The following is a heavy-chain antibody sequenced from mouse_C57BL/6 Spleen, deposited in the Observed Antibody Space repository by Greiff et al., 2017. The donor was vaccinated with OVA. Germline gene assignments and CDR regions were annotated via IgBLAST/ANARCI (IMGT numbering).Heavy chain of an antibody. J-gene: IGHJ1*03. CDR3: ARYGNWYFDV. D-gene: IGHD2-1*01. V-gene: IGHV1-69*01. CDR2: IDPSDSYT. Sequence: VKLQQPGAELVMPGASVKLSCKASGYTFTSYWMHWVKQRPGQGLEWIGEIDPSDSYTNYNQKFKGKSTLTVDKSSSTAYMQLSSLTSEDSAVYYCARYGNWYFDVWGTGTTVTVSS. CDR1: GYTFTSYW.